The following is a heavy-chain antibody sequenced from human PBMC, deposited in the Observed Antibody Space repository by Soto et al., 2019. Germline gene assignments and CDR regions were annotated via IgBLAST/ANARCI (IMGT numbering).Heavy chain of an antibody. V-gene: IGHV4-59*01. J-gene: IGHJ4*02. CDR3: ARDLAAVPRAFDY. CDR2: VYYTGTT. CDR1: GGSISSYF. Sequence: SETLSLTCTVSGGSISSYFYIWVRQPPGKGLEWIGSVYYTGTTDYNPSLKSRVTISVVTSKTQFSLNLRSVTAADTAVYYCARDLAAVPRAFDYWGRGTLVTVSS. D-gene: IGHD6-13*01.